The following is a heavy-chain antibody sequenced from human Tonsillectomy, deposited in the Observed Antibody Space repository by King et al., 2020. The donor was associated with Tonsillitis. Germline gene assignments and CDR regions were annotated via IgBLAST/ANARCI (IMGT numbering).Heavy chain of an antibody. CDR3: AVTPSYGGNSHYYYYGMDV. CDR2: MNPNSGNT. CDR1: GYTFTSYD. V-gene: IGHV1-8*03. J-gene: IGHJ6*02. Sequence: VQLVESGAEVKKPGASVKVSCKASGYTFTSYDINWVRQATGQGLEWMGWMNPNSGNTGYAQKFQGRVTITRNTSISTAYMELSSLRSEDTAVYYCAVTPSYGGNSHYYYYGMDVWGQGTTVTVSS. D-gene: IGHD4-23*01.